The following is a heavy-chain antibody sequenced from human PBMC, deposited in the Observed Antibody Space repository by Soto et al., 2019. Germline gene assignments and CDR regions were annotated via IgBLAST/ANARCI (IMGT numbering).Heavy chain of an antibody. V-gene: IGHV3-33*01. Sequence: QMQLVQSGGGVVQSGRSLRLSCISSGFTFDTYGMFWARQAPGTGLEWVAGIWYDGSYRYYIDSVKGRFTVSRDNSKNTVYLEMNNLRGEDTAVYYCARISGSGHMGWFVPWGQGSLVTVSS. CDR3: ARISGSGHMGWFVP. CDR2: IWYDGSYR. D-gene: IGHD3-10*01. CDR1: GFTFDTYG. J-gene: IGHJ5*02.